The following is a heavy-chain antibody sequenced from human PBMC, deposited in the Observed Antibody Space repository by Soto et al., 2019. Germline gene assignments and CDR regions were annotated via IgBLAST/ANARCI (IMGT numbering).Heavy chain of an antibody. CDR2: ISYDGSNK. Sequence: QVQLVESGGGVVQPGRSLRLSCAASGFTLSSYGMHWVRQAPGKGLEWVAVISYDGSNKYYADSVKGRFTISRDNSKNTLYLQMNSLRAEDTAVYYCAKDRVDIVVVVAASSYYYGMDVWGQGTTVTVSS. CDR1: GFTLSSYG. J-gene: IGHJ6*02. CDR3: AKDRVDIVVVVAASSYYYGMDV. V-gene: IGHV3-30*18. D-gene: IGHD2-15*01.